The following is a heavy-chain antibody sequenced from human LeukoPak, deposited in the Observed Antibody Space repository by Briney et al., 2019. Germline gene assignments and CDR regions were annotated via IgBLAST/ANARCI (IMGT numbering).Heavy chain of an antibody. CDR1: GFTFSDHY. CDR2: SINKANSYTT. J-gene: IGHJ4*02. D-gene: IGHD3-3*01. Sequence: SGGSLRLSCAASGFTFSDHYMAWVRQAPGKGLEWVARSINKANSYTTKYAAAVEGRFSISRDGSKSSLYLQMNSLKTEDTAMYYCAKGKDHDFWNPFDHWGQGTLVTVSS. CDR3: AKGKDHDFWNPFDH. V-gene: IGHV3-72*01.